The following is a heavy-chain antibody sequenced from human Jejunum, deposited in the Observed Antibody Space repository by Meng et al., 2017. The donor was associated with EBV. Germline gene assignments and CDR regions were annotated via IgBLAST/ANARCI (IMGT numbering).Heavy chain of an antibody. CDR2: INHGDRT. Sequence: QVQLEQWGAGLLKLSETLSLTCVVNGGSFSGYYWTWIRQPPGKGLEWIGEINHGDRTNYNPSLKSRVTVSVDTSKNQFSLRLTSVTDADTAVYYCARVAYDEAFAGWFDPWGQGTLVTVSS. D-gene: IGHD5-12*01. J-gene: IGHJ5*02. V-gene: IGHV4-34*01. CDR3: ARVAYDEAFAGWFDP. CDR1: GGSFSGYY.